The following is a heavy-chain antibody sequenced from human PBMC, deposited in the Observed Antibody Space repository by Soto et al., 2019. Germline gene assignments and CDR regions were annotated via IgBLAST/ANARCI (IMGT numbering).Heavy chain of an antibody. V-gene: IGHV4-31*03. CDR2: IYYSGST. CDR1: GGSISSGGYY. J-gene: IGHJ5*02. D-gene: IGHD6-13*01. CDR3: ARQKVGRIAAAGENWFDP. Sequence: QVQLQESGPGLVKPSQTLSLTCTVSGGSISSGGYYWSWIRQHPGKGLEWIGYIYYSGSTYYNPSLKIRVTISVDTSKNQFSLKLSSVTAADTAVYYCARQKVGRIAAAGENWFDPWGQGTLVTVSS.